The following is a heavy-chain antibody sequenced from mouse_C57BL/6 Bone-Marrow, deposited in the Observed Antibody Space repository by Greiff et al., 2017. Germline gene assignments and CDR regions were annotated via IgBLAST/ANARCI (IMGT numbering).Heavy chain of an antibody. V-gene: IGHV14-4*01. CDR3: THYDYDAWFAY. D-gene: IGHD2-4*01. J-gene: IGHJ3*01. CDR1: GFNIKDDY. Sequence: VQLQQSGAELVRPGASVKLSCTASGFNIKDDYMPWVKQRPEQGLAWIGWIDPENGDTEYASKFQGKATITADTSSNTAYLQLSSLTSEDTAVYYCTHYDYDAWFAYWGQGTLVTVSA. CDR2: IDPENGDT.